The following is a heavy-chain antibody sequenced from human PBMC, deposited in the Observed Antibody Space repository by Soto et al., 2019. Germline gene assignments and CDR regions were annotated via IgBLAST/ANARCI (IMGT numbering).Heavy chain of an antibody. J-gene: IGHJ4*02. CDR3: ARRYGWLYFDY. CDR2: IFYSGST. D-gene: IGHD6-19*01. CDR1: GGSVSSNSYF. V-gene: IGHV4-39*01. Sequence: SETLSLTCTVSGGSVSSNSYFWGWIRQPPGKGLEWIGTIFYSGSTYYNPSLKSRVTISVDTSKNQFSLRLISVTAADTALYYCARRYGWLYFDYWGQGSLVTVS.